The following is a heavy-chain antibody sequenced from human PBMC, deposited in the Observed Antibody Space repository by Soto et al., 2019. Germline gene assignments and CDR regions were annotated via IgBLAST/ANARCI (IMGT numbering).Heavy chain of an antibody. CDR2: ISWDGGIT. CDR3: AKDSYDILTGQKRYFDS. Sequence: GGSLRLSCAASGFTFSAYTMHWFRQAPGKGLESVSLISWDGGITYYGDSVKGRSTVSRDNSDNSLYLQMTSLRSDDTAFYYCAKDSYDILTGQKRYFDSWGQGTLVTVSS. CDR1: GFTFSAYT. V-gene: IGHV3-43*01. D-gene: IGHD3-9*01. J-gene: IGHJ4*02.